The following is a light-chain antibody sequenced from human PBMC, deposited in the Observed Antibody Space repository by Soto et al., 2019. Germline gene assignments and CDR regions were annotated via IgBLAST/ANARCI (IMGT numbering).Light chain of an antibody. J-gene: IGKJ4*01. CDR2: AAS. Sequence: DIHITHSPSSLSPSVLHRVTITFRASQSSSSYLNWYQQKPGKAPKLLIYAASSLQSGVPSRFSGSGSGTDFTLTISSLQTEDFATYYCQQSYSTPTFGGGTKVDIK. CDR1: QSSSSY. CDR3: QQSYSTPT. V-gene: IGKV1-39*01.